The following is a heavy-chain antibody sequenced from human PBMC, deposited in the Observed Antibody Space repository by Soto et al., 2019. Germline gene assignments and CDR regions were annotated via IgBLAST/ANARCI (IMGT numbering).Heavy chain of an antibody. CDR2: IIPILGIA. V-gene: IGHV1-69*02. CDR1: GGTFSSYT. CDR3: ASVDYYGSGSSFFDY. J-gene: IGHJ4*02. Sequence: QVQLVQSGAEVKKPGSSVKVSCKASGGTFSSYTISWVRQAPGQGLEWMGRIIPILGIANYAQKFQGRVTITADKSTSTAYMELSSLRSEDTAVYYCASVDYYGSGSSFFDYWGQGTLVTVSS. D-gene: IGHD3-10*01.